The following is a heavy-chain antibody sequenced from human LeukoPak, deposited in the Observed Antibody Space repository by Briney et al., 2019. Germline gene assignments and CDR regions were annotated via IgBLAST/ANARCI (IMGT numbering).Heavy chain of an antibody. Sequence: ASVKVSCKASGYTFTSYDINWVRQATGQGLEWMGWMNPNSGNTGYAQKFQGRVTITRNTSISTAYMELSSLRSEDTAVYCCARVDSSSSALDYWGQGTLVTVSS. CDR2: MNPNSGNT. CDR3: ARVDSSSSALDY. V-gene: IGHV1-8*03. J-gene: IGHJ4*02. D-gene: IGHD6-6*01. CDR1: GYTFTSYD.